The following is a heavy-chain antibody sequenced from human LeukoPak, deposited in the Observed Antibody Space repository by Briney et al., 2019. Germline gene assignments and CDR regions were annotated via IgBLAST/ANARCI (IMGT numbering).Heavy chain of an antibody. CDR3: ARSCSSTSCYREDYYGMDV. CDR2: INPSGGST. Sequence: ASVKVSCEASGYTFTSYYMHWVRQAPGQGLEWMGIINPSGGSTSYAQKFQGRVTMTRDTSTSTVYMELSSLRSEDTAVYYCARSCSSTSCYREDYYGMDVWGKGTTVTVSS. CDR1: GYTFTSYY. J-gene: IGHJ6*04. D-gene: IGHD2-2*01. V-gene: IGHV1-46*01.